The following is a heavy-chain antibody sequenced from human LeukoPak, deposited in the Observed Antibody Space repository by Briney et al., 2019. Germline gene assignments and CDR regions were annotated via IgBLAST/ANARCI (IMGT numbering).Heavy chain of an antibody. Sequence: GGSLKLSCAASGFTVSSNYMSWVRQAPGKGLEWVSAISGSGGSTYYADSVKGRFTISRDNAKNSLYLQMNSLRAEDMALYYCAKAGLGYYYMDVWGKGTTVTVSS. V-gene: IGHV3-23*01. CDR3: AKAGLGYYYMDV. CDR2: ISGSGGST. D-gene: IGHD3/OR15-3a*01. CDR1: GFTVSSNY. J-gene: IGHJ6*03.